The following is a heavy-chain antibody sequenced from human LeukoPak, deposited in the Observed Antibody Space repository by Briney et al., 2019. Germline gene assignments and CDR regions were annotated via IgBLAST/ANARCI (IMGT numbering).Heavy chain of an antibody. CDR1: GFTFSSYA. V-gene: IGHV3-23*01. Sequence: PGGSLRLSCAASGFTFSSYAMNWVRQAPGTGLEWVSVISYVGSSTYYADSVKCWCTISTAHSKSPLNRQMNSLRAGDTAIYYCGNVTVAGTWGNNWFYPWGEGTLVTVSS. J-gene: IGHJ5*02. CDR2: ISYVGSST. CDR3: GNVTVAGTWGNNWFYP. D-gene: IGHD3-16*01.